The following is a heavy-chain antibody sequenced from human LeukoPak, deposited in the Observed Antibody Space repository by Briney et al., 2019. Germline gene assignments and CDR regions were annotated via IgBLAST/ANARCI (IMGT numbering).Heavy chain of an antibody. V-gene: IGHV4-34*01. CDR2: INHSGST. CDR1: GGSFSGYY. J-gene: IGHJ4*02. CDR3: ARETSMVRMRYYFDY. Sequence: SETLSLTCAVYGGSFSGYYWSWIRQPPGKGLEWIGEINHSGSTNYNPSLKSRVTISVDTSKNQFSLKLSSVTAADTAVYYCARETSMVRMRYYFDYWGQGTLVTVSP. D-gene: IGHD3-10*01.